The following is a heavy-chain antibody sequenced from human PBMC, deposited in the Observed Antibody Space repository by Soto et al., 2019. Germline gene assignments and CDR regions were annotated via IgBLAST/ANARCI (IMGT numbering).Heavy chain of an antibody. CDR2: IYWDDDK. D-gene: IGHD2-8*01. CDR3: AHHFVDAWFDP. CDR1: GFSLSTSGVG. J-gene: IGHJ5*02. Sequence: QITLKESGPPLVKPTQTLTLTCTFSGFSLSTSGVGVGWIRQPPGKALEWLALIYWDDDKRYSPSLKSRLTITKDTSKDQVVLTMTTMDPVDTATSSCAHHFVDAWFDPWGQGTLVTVSS. V-gene: IGHV2-5*02.